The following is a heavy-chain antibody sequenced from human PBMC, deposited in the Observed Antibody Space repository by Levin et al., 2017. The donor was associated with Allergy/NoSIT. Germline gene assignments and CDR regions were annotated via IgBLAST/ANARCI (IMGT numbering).Heavy chain of an antibody. CDR2: IYWDDDK. D-gene: IGHD1-1*01. J-gene: IGHJ4*02. V-gene: IGHV2-5*02. CDR1: GFSLGTSGVG. CDR3: AHRLHEVYGSWNEGYFDY. Sequence: SGPTLVKPTQTLTLTCSFSGFSLGTSGVGVGWIRQPPGKALEWLVLIYWDDDKRYSPSLKSRLTITKDTSKNLVFLTMTNVDPVDTATYYCAHRLHEVYGSWNEGYFDYWGQGTLVTVSS.